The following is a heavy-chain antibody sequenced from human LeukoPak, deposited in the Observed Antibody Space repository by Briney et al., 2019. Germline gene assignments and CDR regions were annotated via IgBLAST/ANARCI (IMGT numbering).Heavy chain of an antibody. CDR3: ARGGCSGDCLNWFDP. D-gene: IGHD2-21*02. CDR1: GGSVNNYH. CDR2: IHYSGST. V-gene: IGHV4-59*02. J-gene: IGHJ5*02. Sequence: PSEILSLTCTVSGGSVNNYHWTWVRQPPGKGLEWIGYIHYSGSTNYNPSLKSRVTMSLDTSNNQFFLSLRSLTAADTAVYYCARGGCSGDCLNWFDPWGQGTLVTVST.